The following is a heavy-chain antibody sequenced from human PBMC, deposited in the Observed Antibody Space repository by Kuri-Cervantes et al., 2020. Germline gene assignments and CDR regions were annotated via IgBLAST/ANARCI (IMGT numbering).Heavy chain of an antibody. CDR3: ARLLRSTIVVVPATLPRAFDI. CDR2: INPNSGGT. CDR1: GYTFTSYG. J-gene: IGHJ3*02. Sequence: ASVKVSCKASGYTFTSYGISWVRQAPGQGLEWMGWINPNSGGTNYAQKFQGRVTMTRDTSVSTAYMELSSLRSDDTAVYYCARLLRSTIVVVPATLPRAFDIWGQGTMVTVSS. V-gene: IGHV1-2*02. D-gene: IGHD2-2*01.